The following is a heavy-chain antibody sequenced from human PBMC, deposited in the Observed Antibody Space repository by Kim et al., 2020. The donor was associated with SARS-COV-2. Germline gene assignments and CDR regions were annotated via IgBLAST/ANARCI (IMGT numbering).Heavy chain of an antibody. D-gene: IGHD6-19*01. J-gene: IGHJ5*02. V-gene: IGHV7-4-1*02. Sequence: ASVKVSCKASGYTFTSYRMNWVGQAPGQGLEWMGWINTNTGNPEYAQGFTGRFVFSLDTSVSTAYLQIRSLKAEDTAVYYCAREGGYSRGWNQATSWGQGTLVTVSS. CDR1: GYTFTSYR. CDR3: AREGGYSRGWNQATS. CDR2: INTNTGNP.